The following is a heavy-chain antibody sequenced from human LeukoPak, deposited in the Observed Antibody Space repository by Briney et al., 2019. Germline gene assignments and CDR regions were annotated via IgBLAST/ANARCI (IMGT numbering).Heavy chain of an antibody. CDR1: VYTLTEYY. CDR2: INPNSGGT. Sequence: GASVKVSCKATVYTLTEYYMHWVRQAPGQGLEWMGWINPNSGGTNYAQKFQGRVTMTRDTSISTAYMELGRLRSDDTAVYYCRRELLRRAAGGSQYYYMDVWGKGTTVTVSS. V-gene: IGHV1-2*02. D-gene: IGHD6-13*01. J-gene: IGHJ6*03. CDR3: RRELLRRAAGGSQYYYMDV.